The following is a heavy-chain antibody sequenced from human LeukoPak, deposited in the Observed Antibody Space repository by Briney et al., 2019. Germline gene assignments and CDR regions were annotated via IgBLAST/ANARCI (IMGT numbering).Heavy chain of an antibody. CDR3: ARDRVAYCGGDCYSEWFDP. V-gene: IGHV1-18*01. D-gene: IGHD2-21*02. CDR1: GYTFTSYG. J-gene: IGHJ5*02. Sequence: ASVKVSCKASGYTFTSYGISWVRQAPGQGLEWMVWISAYNGNTNYAQKLQGRVTMTTDTSTSTAYMELRSLRSDDTAVYYCARDRVAYCGGDCYSEWFDPWGQGALVTVSS. CDR2: ISAYNGNT.